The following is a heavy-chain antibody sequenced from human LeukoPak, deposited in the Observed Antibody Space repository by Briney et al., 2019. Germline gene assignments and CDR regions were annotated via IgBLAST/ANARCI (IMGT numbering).Heavy chain of an antibody. CDR3: TRGEYYFGSGGSRYFDH. J-gene: IGHJ4*02. V-gene: IGHV2-70*01. Sequence: SGPALVKPTQTLTLTCTFSGFSLSTIGMCVSWIRQSPGKALEWLAPIDWDDNKYYSTSLKTRLTISRDTSNNQVVLTMINMDPVDTATYYCTRGEYYFGSGGSRYFDHWGQGTLVTVSS. CDR1: GFSLSTIGMC. D-gene: IGHD3-10*01. CDR2: IDWDDNK.